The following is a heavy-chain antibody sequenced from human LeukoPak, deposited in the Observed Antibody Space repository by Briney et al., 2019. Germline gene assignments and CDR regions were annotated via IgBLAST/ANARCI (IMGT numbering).Heavy chain of an antibody. V-gene: IGHV3-30*04. D-gene: IGHD3-10*01. CDR1: GFRFSDYA. CDR3: ATKDRADGEH. CDR2: ISYDGTNK. Sequence: GGSLRLSCTASGFRFSDYALHWVRRTPGKGLEWLAFISYDGTNKYYADSVEGRFTISRFNSKNTLYLQMDNLRSDDTAVYLGATKDRADGEHWGQGAQVIVSS. J-gene: IGHJ4*02.